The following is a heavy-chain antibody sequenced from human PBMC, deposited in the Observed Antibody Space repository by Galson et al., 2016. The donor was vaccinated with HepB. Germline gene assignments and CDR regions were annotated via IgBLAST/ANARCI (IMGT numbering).Heavy chain of an antibody. D-gene: IGHD5-12*01. CDR2: IGGKATSYAT. CDR3: TKGYDGPKGVGGSN. V-gene: IGHV3-73*01. J-gene: IGHJ4*02. CDR1: GFTFSGSA. Sequence: SLRLSCAASGFTFSGSAIHWVRQASGDGLEWIGRIGGKATSYATAYGPSVKGRFTISRDDSKNMAYLQMNSLITEDTALYYCTKGYDGPKGVGGSNWGQGSLVTVSS.